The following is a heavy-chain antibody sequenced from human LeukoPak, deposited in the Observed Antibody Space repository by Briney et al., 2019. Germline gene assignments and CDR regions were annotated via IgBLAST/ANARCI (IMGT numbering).Heavy chain of an antibody. V-gene: IGHV1-24*01. CDR2: FDPEDGET. D-gene: IGHD1-26*01. CDR1: GYTLTELS. Sequence: ASVKVSCKVSGYTLTELSMHWVRQAPGKGLEWMGGFDPEDGETIYAQKFQGRVTMTEDTSTDTAYMELSSLRSEDTAVCYCATAMVVGATEPFDYWGQGTLVTVSS. CDR3: ATAMVVGATEPFDY. J-gene: IGHJ4*02.